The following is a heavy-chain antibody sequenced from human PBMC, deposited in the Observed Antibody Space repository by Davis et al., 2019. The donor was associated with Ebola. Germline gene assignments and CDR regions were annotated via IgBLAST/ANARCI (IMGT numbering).Heavy chain of an antibody. CDR2: ISYDGSEK. CDR1: GFTFRIYA. V-gene: IGHV3-30-3*01. J-gene: IGHJ4*02. Sequence: PGGSLRLSCAASGFTFRIYAIHWVRQAPGKGLEWVALISYDGSEKYYGDSVKGRFTISRDNSKNTLSLQMNSLSTEDTAMYYCARESLGLDSWGQGTLVTVSS. CDR3: ARESLGLDS. D-gene: IGHD7-27*01.